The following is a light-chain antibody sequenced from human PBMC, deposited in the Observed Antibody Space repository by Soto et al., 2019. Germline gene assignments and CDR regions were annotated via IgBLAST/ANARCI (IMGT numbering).Light chain of an antibody. CDR2: TAS. CDR3: QQSYSTPPDT. Sequence: DIQMTQSPSSLSASVGDRVTISCRASQSITTNLNWYRQKPGKAPELLIYTASTLQSGVPSRFSGSGSGTDFTLTISGLQPEDFATYYCQQSYSTPPDTFGQGTKLEI. CDR1: QSITTN. V-gene: IGKV1-39*01. J-gene: IGKJ2*01.